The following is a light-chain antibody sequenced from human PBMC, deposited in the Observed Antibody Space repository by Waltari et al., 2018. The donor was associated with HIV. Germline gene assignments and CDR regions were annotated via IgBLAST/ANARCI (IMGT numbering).Light chain of an antibody. CDR2: WAS. CDR3: QQYYNTLWT. V-gene: IGKV4-1*01. Sequence: DIVMTQSPDSLAVSLGERATINCKSSQSLLYSSNNKNFLAWYQQKPRQPPKRLIYWASIRASGVPDRFSASGSGTDFTLTINSLQAEDVAVYYCQQYYNTLWTFGQGTKVEIK. CDR1: QSLLYSSNNKNF. J-gene: IGKJ1*01.